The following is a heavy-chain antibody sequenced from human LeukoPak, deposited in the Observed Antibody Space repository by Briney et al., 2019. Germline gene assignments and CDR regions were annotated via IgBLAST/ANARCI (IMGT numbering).Heavy chain of an antibody. D-gene: IGHD1-26*01. CDR1: GFTFSSYE. Sequence: GGSLRLSCAASGFTFSSYEMNWVRQAPGKGLEWVSYISSSGSTIYYADSVKGRFTVSRDNAKNSLYLQMNSLRAEDTAVYYCARRGLPVGDAFDIWGQGTMVTVSS. J-gene: IGHJ3*02. V-gene: IGHV3-48*03. CDR2: ISSSGSTI. CDR3: ARRGLPVGDAFDI.